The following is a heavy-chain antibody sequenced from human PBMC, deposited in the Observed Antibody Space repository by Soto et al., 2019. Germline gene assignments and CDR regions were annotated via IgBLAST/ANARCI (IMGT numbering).Heavy chain of an antibody. V-gene: IGHV3-66*01. D-gene: IGHD6-6*01. Sequence: GGSLRLSCAASGFTVSSNYMSWVRQAPGKGLEWVSVIYSGGSTYYADSVKGRFTISRDNSKNTLYLQMNSLRAEDTAVYYCARVVGAARPLYFQQWGQGTLVTVSS. J-gene: IGHJ1*01. CDR3: ARVVGAARPLYFQQ. CDR1: GFTVSSNY. CDR2: IYSGGST.